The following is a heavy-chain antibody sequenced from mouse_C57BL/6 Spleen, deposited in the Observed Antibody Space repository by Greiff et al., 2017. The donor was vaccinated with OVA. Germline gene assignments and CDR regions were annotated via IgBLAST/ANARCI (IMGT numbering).Heavy chain of an antibody. Sequence: LVKPGASVKISCKASGYAFSSSWMNWVKQRPGKGLEWIGRIYPGDGDTNYNGKFKGKATLTADKSSSTAYMQLSSLTSEDSAVYFCARETSGSSYGDYWGQGTTLTVSS. CDR3: ARETSGSSYGDY. V-gene: IGHV1-82*01. D-gene: IGHD1-1*01. CDR1: GYAFSSSW. J-gene: IGHJ2*01. CDR2: IYPGDGDT.